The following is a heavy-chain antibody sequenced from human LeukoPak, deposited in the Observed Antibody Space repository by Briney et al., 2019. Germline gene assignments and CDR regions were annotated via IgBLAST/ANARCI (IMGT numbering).Heavy chain of an antibody. J-gene: IGHJ4*02. D-gene: IGHD5-24*01. CDR1: GFIFSNYA. CDR2: IWYDGSHR. V-gene: IGHV3-33*08. CDR3: VRDNAAADGALDY. Sequence: PGRSPRLSCAASGFIFSNYAMHWVRQAPGKGLEWVAVIWYDGSHRYYPDSVKGRFTISRDNSKNTLFLQMDSLRVDDTAVYYCVRDNAAADGALDYWGQGSLVTVSS.